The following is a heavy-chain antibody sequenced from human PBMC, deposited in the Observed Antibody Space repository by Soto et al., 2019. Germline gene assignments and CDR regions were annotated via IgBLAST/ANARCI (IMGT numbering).Heavy chain of an antibody. D-gene: IGHD3-10*01. V-gene: IGHV1-8*01. CDR1: GNTFTSYD. J-gene: IGHJ4*02. CDR3: ARGRASGSYYLLDY. Sequence: ASVKVSCKASGNTFTSYDIKWVRQATGHGLEWMGWINPNSGNIGYAQKFQGRVTMTRDTAIRTAYTEVSRLRSDDTAVYYCARGRASGSYYLLDYWGQGTLVTVYS. CDR2: INPNSGNI.